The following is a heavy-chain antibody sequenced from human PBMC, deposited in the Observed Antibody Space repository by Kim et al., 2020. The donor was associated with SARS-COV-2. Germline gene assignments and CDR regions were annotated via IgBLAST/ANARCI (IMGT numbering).Heavy chain of an antibody. J-gene: IGHJ4*02. D-gene: IGHD3-10*01. CDR3: ARQISSDLLWFGELFDY. V-gene: IGHV4-39*01. CDR2: IYYSGST. Sequence: WETLSLTCTVSGGSISSSSYYWGWIRQPPGKGLEWIGSIYYSGSTYYNPSLNSRVTISVDTSKNQFSLKLSSVTAADTAVYYCARQISSDLLWFGELFDYWGQGTLVTVSS. CDR1: GGSISSSSYY.